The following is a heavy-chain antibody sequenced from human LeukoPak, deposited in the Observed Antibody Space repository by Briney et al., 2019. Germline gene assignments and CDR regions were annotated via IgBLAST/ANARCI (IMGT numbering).Heavy chain of an antibody. J-gene: IGHJ4*02. CDR1: GGTFSSYA. Sequence: SVKVSCKASGGTFSSYAISWVRQAPGQGLEWMGRIIPIFGTANYAQKFQGRVTITTDESTSTAYMELGSLRSEDTAVYYCARDAGYSSGWDYWGQGTLVTVSS. CDR3: ARDAGYSSGWDY. V-gene: IGHV1-69*05. CDR2: IIPIFGTA. D-gene: IGHD6-19*01.